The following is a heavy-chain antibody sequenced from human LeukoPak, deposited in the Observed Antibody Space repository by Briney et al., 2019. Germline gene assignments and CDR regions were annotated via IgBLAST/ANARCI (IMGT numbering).Heavy chain of an antibody. J-gene: IGHJ4*02. V-gene: IGHV3-21*01. D-gene: IGHD3-3*01. CDR3: AKERFWSGKGY. Sequence: GGSLRLSCTASGFTFSSYSMNWVRQAPGKGLEGVSSSSSRSSNIYYADSVQGRFTISRDNSKTTLYLQMNSLRAEDTAVYYCAKERFWSGKGYWGQGTLVTVSS. CDR2: SSSRSSNI. CDR1: GFTFSSYS.